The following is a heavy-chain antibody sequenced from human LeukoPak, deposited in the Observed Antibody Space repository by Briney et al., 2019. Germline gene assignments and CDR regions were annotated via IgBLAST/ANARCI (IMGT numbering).Heavy chain of an antibody. V-gene: IGHV3-74*01. CDR2: INTDGSST. J-gene: IGHJ3*02. D-gene: IGHD6-19*01. CDR3: ASALAGTRNAFDI. CDR1: GFTFTAYW. Sequence: AGGSLRLSCAASGFTFTAYWMHWVRQAPGKGLVWVSRINTDGSSTYYADSVKGRFTISRDNAKNTLYLQMDSLRAEDTAVYYCASALAGTRNAFDIWGQGTMVTVSS.